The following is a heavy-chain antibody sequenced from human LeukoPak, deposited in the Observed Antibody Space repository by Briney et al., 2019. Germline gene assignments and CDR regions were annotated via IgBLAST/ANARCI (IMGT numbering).Heavy chain of an antibody. Sequence: GASVKVSCKASGYTFTSYDINWVRQATGQGLEWIGWMNPNSGNTGYAQKFQGRVTITRNTSISTAYMELSSLRSEDTAVYYCARANSGYDHPPSYYYYMDVWGKGTTVTVSS. D-gene: IGHD5-12*01. V-gene: IGHV1-8*03. CDR1: GYTFTSYD. J-gene: IGHJ6*03. CDR2: MNPNSGNT. CDR3: ARANSGYDHPPSYYYYMDV.